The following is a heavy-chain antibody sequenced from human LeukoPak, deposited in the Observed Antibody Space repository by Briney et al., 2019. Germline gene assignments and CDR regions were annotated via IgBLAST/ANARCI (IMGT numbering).Heavy chain of an antibody. CDR2: INHSGIT. Sequence: SETLSLTCAVYGGSFTGYYWTWLRQPPGKGLEWIAEINHSGITNYNPSLKGRVITSVDTSMNQFSLKLTSVTAADTAVYYCARRVTTRLPFRYWGQGTLVTVSS. CDR3: ARRVTTRLPFRY. D-gene: IGHD4-17*01. CDR1: GGSFTGYY. J-gene: IGHJ4*02. V-gene: IGHV4-34*01.